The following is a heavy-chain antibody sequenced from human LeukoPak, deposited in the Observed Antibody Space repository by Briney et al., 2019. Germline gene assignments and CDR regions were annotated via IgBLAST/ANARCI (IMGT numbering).Heavy chain of an antibody. CDR1: GFTFSGYC. CDR3: AKGSGSSCYSPCDY. CDR2: KWYDGSNA. V-gene: IGHV3-33*06. D-gene: IGHD2-15*01. Sequence: GGSLRLSWAASGFTFSGYCMHWVRQAPDKGLEWVAVKWYDGSNAYYADSVKGRFTISRDNSKDTLYLQMDSLRAEDTAVYYCAKGSGSSCYSPCDYWGQGILVTVSS. J-gene: IGHJ4*02.